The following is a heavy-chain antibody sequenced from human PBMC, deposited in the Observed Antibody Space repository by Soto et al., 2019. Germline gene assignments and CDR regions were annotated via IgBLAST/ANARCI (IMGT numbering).Heavy chain of an antibody. CDR3: ASNQPGDGSGGSCYYGHY. Sequence: KSSETLSLTCTVSGGSISSGDYYWSWIRQPPGKGLEWIGYIYYSGSTYYNPSLKSRVTISVDRSKNQFSLKLSSVTAADTAVYYCASNQPGDGSGGSCYYGHYWGQGTLVTVSS. J-gene: IGHJ4*02. V-gene: IGHV4-30-4*01. CDR2: IYYSGST. D-gene: IGHD2-15*01. CDR1: GGSISSGDYY.